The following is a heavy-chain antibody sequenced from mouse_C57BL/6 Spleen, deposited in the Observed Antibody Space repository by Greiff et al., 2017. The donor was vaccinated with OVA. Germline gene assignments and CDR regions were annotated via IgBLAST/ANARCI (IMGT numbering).Heavy chain of an antibody. CDR2: IDPSDSET. Sequence: QVQLQQPGAELVRPGSSVKLSCKASGYTFTSYWMHWVKQRPIQGLEWIGNIDPSDSETHYNQKFKDKATLTVDKYSSTAYMQLSSLTSEDSAVYYCARLTDWDDYAMDYWGQGTSVTVSS. CDR1: GYTFTSYW. CDR3: ARLTDWDDYAMDY. D-gene: IGHD4-1*01. V-gene: IGHV1-52*01. J-gene: IGHJ4*01.